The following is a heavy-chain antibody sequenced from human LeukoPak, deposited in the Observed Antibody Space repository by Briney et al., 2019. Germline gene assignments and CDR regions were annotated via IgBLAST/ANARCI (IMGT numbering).Heavy chain of an antibody. D-gene: IGHD6-25*01. V-gene: IGHV4-34*01. CDR1: GLSFSDYY. CDR3: ARQGGGFWYFDL. J-gene: IGHJ2*01. CDR2: INHSGST. Sequence: PSETLSLTCGVYGLSFSDYYWSWIRQPPGKGLEWIGEINHSGSTNYNPSLKSRVIISVDTSKNQFSLNLSSVIAADTAVYYCARQGGGFWYFDLWGRGTLVTVSS.